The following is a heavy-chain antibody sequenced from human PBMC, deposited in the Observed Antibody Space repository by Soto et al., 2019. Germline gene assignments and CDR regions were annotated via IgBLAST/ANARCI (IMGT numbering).Heavy chain of an antibody. CDR2: ISAYNGNT. V-gene: IGHV1-18*01. D-gene: IGHD6-13*01. J-gene: IGHJ5*02. CDR3: ARDDGGSSWYGPNWFDP. Sequence: ASVKVSCKASGYTFTSYGISWVRQAPGQGLEWMGWISAYNGNTNYAQKLQGRVTMTTDTSTSTAYMELRSLRSDDTAVYYCARDDGGSSWYGPNWFDPWGQGTLGTVSS. CDR1: GYTFTSYG.